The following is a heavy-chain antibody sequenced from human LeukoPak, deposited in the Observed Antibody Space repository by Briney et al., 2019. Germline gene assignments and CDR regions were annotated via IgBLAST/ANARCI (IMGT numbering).Heavy chain of an antibody. CDR3: ARANFLYCSSTTCLFDY. CDR2: INPNSGDT. D-gene: IGHD2-2*01. CDR1: GYTFTSYD. J-gene: IGHJ4*02. Sequence: ASVTVSCKASGYTFTSYDINWVRQATGQGFEWMGWINPNSGDTNYAQKFQGRVTMTRDTSISTAHMELSRLRSDDTAVYYCARANFLYCSSTTCLFDYWGQGTLVIVSS. V-gene: IGHV1-2*02.